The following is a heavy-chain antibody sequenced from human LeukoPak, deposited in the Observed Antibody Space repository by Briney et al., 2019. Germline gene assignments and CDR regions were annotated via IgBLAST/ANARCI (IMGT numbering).Heavy chain of an antibody. CDR3: ARGYYDFFGSSYYYYLDV. CDR1: GGSISSHY. V-gene: IGHV4-59*11. Sequence: SETLSLTCTVPGGSISSHYCSWIRQPPGKGLEWIGYIYYSGNSKYNPSLKSRVTISVDTSKNQFSLKLSSVTAADSAVYYCARGYYDFFGSSYYYYLDVWGKGTTVTVSS. J-gene: IGHJ6*03. D-gene: IGHD3-3*01. CDR2: IYYSGNS.